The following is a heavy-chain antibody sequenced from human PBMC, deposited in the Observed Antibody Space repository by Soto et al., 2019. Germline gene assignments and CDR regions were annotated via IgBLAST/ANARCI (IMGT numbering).Heavy chain of an antibody. V-gene: IGHV1-46*01. Sequence: ASVKVSCKASGYAFTSYFIHWVRQAPGQAVEWMGLIDPSGGNTRYAQKFQGRVTITADESTSTAYMELSSLTSEDTAVYYCARGREMATSRFYFDSWGQGTLVTVSS. CDR2: IDPSGGNT. CDR1: GYAFTSYF. D-gene: IGHD5-12*01. CDR3: ARGREMATSRFYFDS. J-gene: IGHJ4*02.